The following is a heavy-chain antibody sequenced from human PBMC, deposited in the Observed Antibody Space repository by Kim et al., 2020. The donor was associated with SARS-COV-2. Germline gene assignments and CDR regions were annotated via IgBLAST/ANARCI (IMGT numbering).Heavy chain of an antibody. CDR3: ARDFRSWNYEGFHY. CDR2: ISSSSSYI. Sequence: GGSLRLSCAASGFTFSSYSMNWVRQAPGKGLEWVSSISSSSSYIYYADSVKGRFTISRDNAKNSLYLQMNSLRAEDTAVYYCARDFRSWNYEGFHYWGQGTLVTVSS. CDR1: GFTFSSYS. J-gene: IGHJ4*02. V-gene: IGHV3-21*01. D-gene: IGHD1-7*01.